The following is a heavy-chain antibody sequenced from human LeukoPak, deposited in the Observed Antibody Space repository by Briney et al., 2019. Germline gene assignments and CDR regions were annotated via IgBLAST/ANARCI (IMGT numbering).Heavy chain of an antibody. V-gene: IGHV1-8*01. Sequence: ASVKVSCKASGYTFTSYDINWVRQATGQGLEWMGWMNPNSGNTGYAQKFQGRVTMTRNTSISTAYMELSSLRSEDTAVYYCARGRRGSDGMDVWGQGTTVTVSS. CDR2: MNPNSGNT. CDR1: GYTFTSYD. D-gene: IGHD6-19*01. CDR3: ARGRRGSDGMDV. J-gene: IGHJ6*02.